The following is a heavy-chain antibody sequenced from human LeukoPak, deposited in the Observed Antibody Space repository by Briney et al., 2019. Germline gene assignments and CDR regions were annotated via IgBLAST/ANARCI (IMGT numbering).Heavy chain of an antibody. D-gene: IGHD2/OR15-2a*01. CDR1: GFTFTNAW. Sequence: GGSLRLSCAASGFTFTNAWMTWVRQAPGKGLEWVGRIKSKGDGETTDYAAPVKGRFSMSRDDSKATMYLQMNSLRAEDAAVYYCARGPSSTNFYVGDHWGQGTLVTVSS. V-gene: IGHV3-15*05. J-gene: IGHJ5*02. CDR3: ARGPSSTNFYVGDH. CDR2: IKSKGDGETT.